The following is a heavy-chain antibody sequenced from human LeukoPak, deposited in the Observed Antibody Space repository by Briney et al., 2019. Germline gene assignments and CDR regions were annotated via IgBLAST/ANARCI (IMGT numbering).Heavy chain of an antibody. V-gene: IGHV3-21*01. D-gene: IGHD2-8*01. CDR3: AREMVYATSYYYYGMDV. CDR2: ISSSSSYI. Sequence: GGPLRLSCAASGFTFSSYSMNWVRQAPGKGLEWVSSISSSSSYIYYADSVKGRFTISRDNAKNSLYLQMNSLRAEDTAVYYCAREMVYATSYYYYGMDVWGQGTTVTVSS. CDR1: GFTFSSYS. J-gene: IGHJ6*02.